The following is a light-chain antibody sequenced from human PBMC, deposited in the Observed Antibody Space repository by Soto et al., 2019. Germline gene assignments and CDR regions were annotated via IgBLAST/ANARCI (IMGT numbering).Light chain of an antibody. CDR3: QQPGA. CDR2: DAS. CDR1: QSVSSY. Sequence: EIVLTQSPATLSLSPGERATLSCRASQSVSSYLAWYQQKPGQAPRLLIYDASNRATGIPARFSGSGSGTDXTLXIXXLEPEDFAVYYCQQPGAFGPGTKVDIK. J-gene: IGKJ3*01. V-gene: IGKV3-11*01.